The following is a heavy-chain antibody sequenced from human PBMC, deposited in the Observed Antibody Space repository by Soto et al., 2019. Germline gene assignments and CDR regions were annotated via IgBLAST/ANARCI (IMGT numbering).Heavy chain of an antibody. CDR3: ARDNLAFDI. J-gene: IGHJ3*02. Sequence: PGGSLRLSCAASGFTFSSYSMNWVRQAPGKGLEWVSYISISSTNIYYADSVKGRFTISRDNAKNSLYLQMNSLRAEDTAVYYCARDNLAFDIWGQGTMVTVSS. V-gene: IGHV3-48*04. CDR1: GFTFSSYS. CDR2: ISISSTNI.